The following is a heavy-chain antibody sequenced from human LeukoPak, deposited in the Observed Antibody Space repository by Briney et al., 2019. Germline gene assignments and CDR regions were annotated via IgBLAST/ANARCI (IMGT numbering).Heavy chain of an antibody. CDR3: ARDLSGGSYYSFQH. J-gene: IGHJ1*01. CDR2: VYTGGSK. D-gene: IGHD1-26*01. Sequence: GGSLRLSCAASGFTVSSKFMNWVRQAPGKGLEWVSIVYTGGSKYYADSVKGRFTISRDNSKNTLYLQMNSLRAEDTAVYYCARDLSGGSYYSFQHWGQGTLVTVSS. CDR1: GFTVSSKF. V-gene: IGHV3-66*01.